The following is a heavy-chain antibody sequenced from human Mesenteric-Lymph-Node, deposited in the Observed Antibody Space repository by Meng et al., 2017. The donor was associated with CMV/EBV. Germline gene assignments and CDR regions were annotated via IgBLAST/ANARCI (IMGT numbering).Heavy chain of an antibody. CDR2: INAGNGNT. J-gene: IGHJ5*02. Sequence: KASGSTFTSYAMHWVRQAPGQRLEWMGWINAGNGNTKYSQKFQGRVTITRDTSASTAYMELSSLRSEDTAVYYCANRIAAAEGWFDPWGQGTLVTVSS. CDR1: GSTFTSYA. D-gene: IGHD6-13*01. V-gene: IGHV1-3*01. CDR3: ANRIAAAEGWFDP.